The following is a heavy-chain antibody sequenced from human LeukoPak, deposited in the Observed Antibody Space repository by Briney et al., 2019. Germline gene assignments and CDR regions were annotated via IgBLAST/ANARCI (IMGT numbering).Heavy chain of an antibody. Sequence: GGSLRLSCAASGFTFDDYAMHWVRQAPGKGLEWVSGISWNSGSIGYADSVKGRFTISRDNAKNSLYLQMNSLRAEDTALYYCAKDMGEKSSSWFIYYSYGMDVWGQGTTVTVSS. CDR1: GFTFDDYA. CDR3: AKDMGEKSSSWFIYYSYGMDV. CDR2: ISWNSGSI. V-gene: IGHV3-9*01. D-gene: IGHD6-13*01. J-gene: IGHJ6*02.